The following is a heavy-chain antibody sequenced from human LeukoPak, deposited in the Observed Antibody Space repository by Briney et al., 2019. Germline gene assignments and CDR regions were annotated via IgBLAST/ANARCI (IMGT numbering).Heavy chain of an antibody. D-gene: IGHD6-19*01. CDR2: TYSGGST. V-gene: IGHV3-53*01. CDR3: ASSAAVAGTGNFDY. J-gene: IGHJ4*02. Sequence: GGSLRLSCAASGFIVSNNYMSWVRQAPGKGLEWVSVTYSGGSTYYADSVKGRFTISRDDSKNTMYLQMISLRADDTAVYYCASSAAVAGTGNFDYWGQGTLVTVSS. CDR1: GFIVSNNY.